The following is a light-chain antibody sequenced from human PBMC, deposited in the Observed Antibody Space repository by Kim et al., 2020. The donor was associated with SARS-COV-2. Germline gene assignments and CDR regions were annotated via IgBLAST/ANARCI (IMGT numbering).Light chain of an antibody. V-gene: IGKV3-20*01. Sequence: LSPGERAPPACRASQSVSSSFLAWYQQKPGQAPRLLIYGASSRATGIPDRFSGSGSGTDFTLTIIRLEPEDFAVYYCQQYGRSPLTFGGGTKLEI. CDR3: QQYGRSPLT. J-gene: IGKJ4*01. CDR2: GAS. CDR1: QSVSSSF.